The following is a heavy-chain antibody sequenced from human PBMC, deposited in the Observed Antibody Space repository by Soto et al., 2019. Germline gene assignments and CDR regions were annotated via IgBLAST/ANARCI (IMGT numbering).Heavy chain of an antibody. CDR1: GFTFSSYA. CDR2: ISYDGSNK. J-gene: IGHJ4*02. Sequence: PGGSLRLSCAASGFTFSSYAMHWVRQAPGKGLEWVAVISYDGSNKYYADSVKGRFTISRDNSKNTLYLQMNSLRAEDTAVYYCASGVGATGVFDYWGQGTLVTVSS. V-gene: IGHV3-30-3*01. CDR3: ASGVGATGVFDY. D-gene: IGHD1-26*01.